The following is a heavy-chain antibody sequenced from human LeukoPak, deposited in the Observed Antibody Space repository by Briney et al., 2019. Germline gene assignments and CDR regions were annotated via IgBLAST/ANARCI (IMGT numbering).Heavy chain of an antibody. D-gene: IGHD2-15*01. J-gene: IGHJ4*02. CDR3: ARDGGRYCSGGSCYYFDY. CDR2: ISYDGSNK. V-gene: IGHV3-30*04. Sequence: GGALIHSSASSEVTCSSYARNWVRPAPGKGMEGVAVISYDGSNKYYADSVKGRFTISRDNPKNTLYLQMNSLRAEDTAVYYCARDGGRYCSGGSCYYFDYWGQGTLVTVSS. CDR1: EVTCSSYA.